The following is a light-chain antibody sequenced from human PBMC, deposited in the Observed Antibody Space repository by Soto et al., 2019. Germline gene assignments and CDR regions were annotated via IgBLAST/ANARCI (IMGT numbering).Light chain of an antibody. CDR2: DTS. J-gene: IGLJ3*02. CDR3: FLIYSGVGV. CDR1: TGDVTSNHY. V-gene: IGLV7-46*01. Sequence: QAVVTQESSLTVSPGGTVTLTCGSSTGDVTSNHYPFWFQQKPGQAPRTLIYDTSKTHSWTPARFSASLLGGKAALTLSGAQPEDEADYYCFLIYSGVGVFGGGTQVTVL.